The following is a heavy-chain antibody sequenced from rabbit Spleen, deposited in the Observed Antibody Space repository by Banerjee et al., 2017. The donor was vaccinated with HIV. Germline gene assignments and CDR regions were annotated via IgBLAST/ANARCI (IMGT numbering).Heavy chain of an antibody. CDR2: IDPVFGST. D-gene: IGHD8-1*01. V-gene: IGHV1S7*01. J-gene: IGHJ4*01. CDR3: ARGAGSSYLAL. Sequence: QLKESGGGLVQPGGSLKLSCKASGFDFSSYYMSWVRQAPGKGLEWIGYIDPVFGSTYYASWVNGRFTISSHNAQNTLYLQLNSLTAADTATYFCARGAGSSYLALWGPGTLVTVS. CDR1: GFDFSSYY.